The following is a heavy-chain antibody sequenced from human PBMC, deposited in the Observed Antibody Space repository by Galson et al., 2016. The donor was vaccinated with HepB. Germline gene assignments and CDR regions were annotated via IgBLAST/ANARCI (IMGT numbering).Heavy chain of an antibody. CDR1: GGTIRSYF. J-gene: IGHJ5*02. CDR2: IYFRGAT. Sequence: ETLSLTCTVSGGTIRSYFWSWLRQPPGKGLEWIGYIYFRGATNYNPSLRSRVTISVDTSKDQFSLSLTSVTAADTAVYYCARGANFADSGWFDPWGQGTLVTVSS. D-gene: IGHD4-17*01. CDR3: ARGANFADSGWFDP. V-gene: IGHV4-59*01.